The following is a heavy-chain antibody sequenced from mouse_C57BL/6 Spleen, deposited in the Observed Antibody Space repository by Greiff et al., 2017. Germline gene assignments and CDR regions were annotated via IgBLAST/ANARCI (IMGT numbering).Heavy chain of an antibody. CDR2: ISDGGSYT. CDR3: ARDDDGYLDY. CDR1: GFTFSSYA. Sequence: EVQGVESGGGLVKPGGSLKLSCAASGFTFSSYAMSWVRQTPEKRLAWVATISDGGSYTYYPDNVKGRFTISRDNAKNHLYLQMSHLKSEDTAMYYCARDDDGYLDYWGQGTTLTVSS. V-gene: IGHV5-4*01. D-gene: IGHD2-3*01. J-gene: IGHJ2*01.